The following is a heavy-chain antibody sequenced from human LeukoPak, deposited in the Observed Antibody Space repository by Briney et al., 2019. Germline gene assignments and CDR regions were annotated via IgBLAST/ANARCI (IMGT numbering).Heavy chain of an antibody. Sequence: GESLKISCKGSGYRFTNYWIGWVRQMPGKGLEWMGIIYPGDSDTRYSPSFQGQVTISADKSISTAYLQWSSLKASDTAMYYCARLDYDILTGYYREDYWGQGTLVTVSS. D-gene: IGHD3-9*01. J-gene: IGHJ4*02. CDR3: ARLDYDILTGYYREDY. CDR1: GYRFTNYW. V-gene: IGHV5-51*01. CDR2: IYPGDSDT.